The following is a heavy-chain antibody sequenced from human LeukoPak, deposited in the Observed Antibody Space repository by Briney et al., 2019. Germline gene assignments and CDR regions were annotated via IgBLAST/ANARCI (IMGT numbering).Heavy chain of an antibody. Sequence: ASVKVSCKASGGTFSSYTISWVRQAPGQGLEWMGRIIPILGIANYAQKFQGRVTITADKSTSTAYMELSSLRSEDTAVYYCARVVVAARPYFDYWGQGTLVTVSS. CDR3: ARVVVAARPYFDY. V-gene: IGHV1-69*02. CDR1: GGTFSSYT. J-gene: IGHJ4*02. D-gene: IGHD6-6*01. CDR2: IIPILGIA.